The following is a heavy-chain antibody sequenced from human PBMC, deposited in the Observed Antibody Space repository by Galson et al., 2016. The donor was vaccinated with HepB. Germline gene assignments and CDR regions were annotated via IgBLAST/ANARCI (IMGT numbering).Heavy chain of an antibody. D-gene: IGHD3-22*01. J-gene: IGHJ5*02. V-gene: IGHV3-7*03. CDR1: GFSLSSYW. Sequence: SLRLSCAASGFSLSSYWMSWVRQAPGKGLEWVASIDQSERESDDVDSVKGRLTISRDNAKNALYLQMNSQRVEDTAVYHCVRKRYYYENKKGWFDLWGQGALVTVSS. CDR3: VRKRYYYENKKGWFDL. CDR2: IDQSERES.